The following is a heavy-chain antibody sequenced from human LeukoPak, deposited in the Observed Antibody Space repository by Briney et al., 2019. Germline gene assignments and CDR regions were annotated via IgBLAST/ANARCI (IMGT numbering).Heavy chain of an antibody. CDR1: GFTFSRFA. Sequence: GGSLRLTCGASGFTFSRFAMTWVRQAPGKGLEWVSTIGALGGSTNYAASVKGRFTISRDNSYNTVSLQMNSLRDEDTGVYYCAKGLRTGVGPYMGYHYYMDVWGKGATVTVSS. J-gene: IGHJ6*03. V-gene: IGHV3-23*01. CDR2: IGALGGST. CDR3: AKGLRTGVGPYMGYHYYMDV. D-gene: IGHD3-16*01.